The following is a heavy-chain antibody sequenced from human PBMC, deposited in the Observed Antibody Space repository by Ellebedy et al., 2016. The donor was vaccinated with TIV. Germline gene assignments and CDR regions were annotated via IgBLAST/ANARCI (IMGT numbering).Heavy chain of an antibody. D-gene: IGHD3-3*02. Sequence: SETLSLTXTVSGGSISSGDYYWSWIRQPPGKGLEWIGYIYYSGSTYYNPSLKSRVTISVDTSKNQFSLKLSSVTAADTAMYYCARASMPTDYYFYAMDVWGQGTTVTVSS. CDR3: ARASMPTDYYFYAMDV. V-gene: IGHV4-30-4*01. CDR1: GGSISSGDYY. CDR2: IYYSGST. J-gene: IGHJ6*02.